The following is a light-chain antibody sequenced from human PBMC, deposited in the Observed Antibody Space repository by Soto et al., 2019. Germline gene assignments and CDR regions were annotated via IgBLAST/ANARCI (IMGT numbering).Light chain of an antibody. CDR3: QQYNNWLIT. CDR2: GAS. J-gene: IGKJ5*01. CDR1: QSVSSS. V-gene: IGKV3-15*01. Sequence: EIVMTQSPATLSVSPGERATLSCRASQSVSSSYVAWYQQKPGQAPRLLIYGASTRATGIPARFSGSGSGTEFTLTISSLQSEDFAVYYCQQYNNWLITFGQGTRLEIK.